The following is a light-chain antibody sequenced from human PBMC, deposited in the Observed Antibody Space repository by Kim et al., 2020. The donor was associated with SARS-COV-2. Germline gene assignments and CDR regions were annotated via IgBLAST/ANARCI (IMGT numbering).Light chain of an antibody. V-gene: IGKV3-20*01. Sequence: SPGERATLSCRASQSVSISYLAWYQQKPGQAPRLLIYGASSRATDIPDRFSGRGSGTDCTLTISRLEPEDFAVYYCQQYDSSPWTFGQGPKVAIK. CDR3: QQYDSSPWT. J-gene: IGKJ1*01. CDR2: GAS. CDR1: QSVSISY.